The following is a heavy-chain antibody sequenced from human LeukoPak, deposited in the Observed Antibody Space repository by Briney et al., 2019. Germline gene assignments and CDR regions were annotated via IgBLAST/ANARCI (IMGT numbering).Heavy chain of an antibody. D-gene: IGHD3-16*02. V-gene: IGHV4-39*01. Sequence: SETLSLTCTVSGCSISSSSCYWGWIRQPPGKGLEWIGSIYYSGSTYYNPSLKSRVTISVDPSKIQFSLKLSSVTSADTAVYDCARHSLDPERYVWGSYRSSRPYYFDYWGQGTLVTVSS. CDR1: GCSISSSSCY. CDR2: IYYSGST. CDR3: ARHSLDPERYVWGSYRSSRPYYFDY. J-gene: IGHJ4*02.